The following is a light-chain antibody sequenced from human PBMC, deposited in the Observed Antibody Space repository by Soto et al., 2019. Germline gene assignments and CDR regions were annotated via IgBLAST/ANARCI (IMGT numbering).Light chain of an antibody. CDR1: QSLLQSNGYKY. CDR3: MQALQTPIT. V-gene: IGKV2-28*01. CDR2: LGS. Sequence: DSVMTQSPLSLSVTPGESASISCRASQSLLQSNGYKYLDWYLQRPGQSPRLLIYLGSNRAHGVPDRFSGSGTGTDLTLKISSVEADDVGVYYCMQALQTPITFGQGTRLEIK. J-gene: IGKJ5*01.